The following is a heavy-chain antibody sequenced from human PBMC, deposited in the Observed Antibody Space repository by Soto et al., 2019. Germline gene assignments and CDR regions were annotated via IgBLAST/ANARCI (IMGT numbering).Heavy chain of an antibody. J-gene: IGHJ4*02. CDR1: GFTFSRYV. V-gene: IGHV3-23*01. CDR2: ISGSAGST. Sequence: PRGSLRLSCAASGFTFSRYVMIWVRQAPGKGLEWVSGISGSAGSTYYAESVKGRFTISRDNSKNTLYLQMKSLRAEDTAVYYCAKVSGDQLLSTFDFWGQGTLVTVSS. CDR3: AKVSGDQLLSTFDF. D-gene: IGHD2-2*01.